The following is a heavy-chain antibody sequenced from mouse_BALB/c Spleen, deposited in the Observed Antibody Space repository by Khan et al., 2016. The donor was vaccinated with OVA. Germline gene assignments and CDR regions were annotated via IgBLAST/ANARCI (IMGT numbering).Heavy chain of an antibody. V-gene: IGHV5-9-3*01. CDR2: INSDGDYT. CDR3: ARSPYGNFAY. CDR1: GFIFSTFA. D-gene: IGHD2-1*01. Sequence: EVELVESGGGLVKPGGSLKLSCAASGFIFSTFAMSWVRQTPEKRLEWVATINSDGDYTYYPDNVTGRFTISRDNAKNPLYLQINSLRSEDTAMYYCARSPYGNFAYWGQGTLVTVSA. J-gene: IGHJ3*01.